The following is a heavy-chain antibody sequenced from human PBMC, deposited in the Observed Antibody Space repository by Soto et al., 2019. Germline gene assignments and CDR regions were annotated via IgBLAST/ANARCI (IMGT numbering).Heavy chain of an antibody. Sequence: SVKVSCKASGGTFSSYAISWVRQAPGQGLEWMGGIIPIFGTANYAQKFQGRVTITADESTSTAYMELSSLRSEDTAVYYCARVRRGYCSGGSCIQFDYWGQGTLVTVSS. J-gene: IGHJ4*02. CDR3: ARVRRGYCSGGSCIQFDY. D-gene: IGHD2-15*01. CDR2: IIPIFGTA. V-gene: IGHV1-69*13. CDR1: GGTFSSYA.